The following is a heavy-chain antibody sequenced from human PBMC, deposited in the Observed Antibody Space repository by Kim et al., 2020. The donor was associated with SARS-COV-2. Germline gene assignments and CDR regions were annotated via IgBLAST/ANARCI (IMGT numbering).Heavy chain of an antibody. V-gene: IGHV1-18*01. CDR1: GYTFTSYG. CDR2: ISAYNGNT. Sequence: ASVKVSCKASGYTFTSYGISWVRQAPGQGLEWMGWISAYNGNTNYAQKLQGRVTMTTDTSTSTAYMELRSLRSDDTAMYYCARDGLDYDYVWGSYRSPYYFDYWGQGTLVTVSS. J-gene: IGHJ4*02. CDR3: ARDGLDYDYVWGSYRSPYYFDY. D-gene: IGHD3-16*02.